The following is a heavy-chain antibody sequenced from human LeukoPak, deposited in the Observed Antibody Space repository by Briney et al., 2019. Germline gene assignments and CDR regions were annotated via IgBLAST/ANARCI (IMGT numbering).Heavy chain of an antibody. V-gene: IGHV4-31*03. CDR2: IYYSGST. CDR3: ARETIAADEVDY. J-gene: IGHJ4*02. D-gene: IGHD6-13*01. Sequence: ASETLSLTCTVSGGSISSGGYYWSWIRQHPGKGLEWIGHIYYSGSTYYNPSLKSRVTISVDTSKNQFSLNLSSVTAADTAVYYCARETIAADEVDYWGQGTLVIVSS. CDR1: GGSISSGGYY.